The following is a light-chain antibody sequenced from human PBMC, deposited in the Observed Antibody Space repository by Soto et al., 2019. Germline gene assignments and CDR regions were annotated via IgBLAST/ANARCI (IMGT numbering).Light chain of an antibody. V-gene: IGLV1-44*01. CDR3: AAWDDSLNGLYV. CDR2: SNN. J-gene: IGLJ1*01. CDR1: SSNVGSRS. Sequence: QSVLTQPPLASGTPGQRVTISCSGSSSNVGSRSVNWYRQLPGTAPKLLIYSNNQRPSGVPDRFSASKSGTSASLAISGLHSEDEAEYYCAAWDDSLNGLYVFGTGTKLTVL.